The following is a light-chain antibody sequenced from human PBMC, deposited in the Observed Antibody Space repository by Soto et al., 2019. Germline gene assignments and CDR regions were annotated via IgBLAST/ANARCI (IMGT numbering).Light chain of an antibody. CDR2: KAS. Sequence: DIQMTQSPSTLSASVGDRVTITCRASQRISDWLSWYQQRPGKAPKLLIYKASTLESGVPSRFSGSGSGTEFTLTINSLQPDEFATYYCQQYSDLSWTFGQGTKVEFK. CDR1: QRISDW. V-gene: IGKV1-5*03. J-gene: IGKJ1*01. CDR3: QQYSDLSWT.